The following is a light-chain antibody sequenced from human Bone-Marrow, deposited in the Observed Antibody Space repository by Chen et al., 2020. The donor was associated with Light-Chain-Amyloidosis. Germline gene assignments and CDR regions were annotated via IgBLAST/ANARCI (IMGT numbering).Light chain of an antibody. CDR1: QSITASY. V-gene: IGKV3-20*01. CDR2: GPS. J-gene: IGKJ5*01. CDR3: QHFVPSAPVT. Sequence: EIVLTQSPGTLSLSPGERATLSCRASQSITASYFAWYQQKPGQAPRLLMFGPSNRATGIPDRFSGSGSGADFTLTISRLETADFAVYYCQHFVPSAPVTFCKGTRLEIK.